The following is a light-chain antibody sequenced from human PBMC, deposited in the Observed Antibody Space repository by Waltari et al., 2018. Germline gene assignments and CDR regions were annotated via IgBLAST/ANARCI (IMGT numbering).Light chain of an antibody. CDR1: SSHVGGLNS. V-gene: IGLV2-11*01. J-gene: IGLJ2*01. CDR2: DVS. Sequence: QSALTQPRPVSGSPGQSVTISCTGTSSHVGGLNSVSWYQQHPGKAPKLMIYDVSKRPSGVPDRFSGSKSGNTASLTISGLQAEDEADYYYCSYAGSYTWVFGGGTKLTVL. CDR3: CSYAGSYTWV.